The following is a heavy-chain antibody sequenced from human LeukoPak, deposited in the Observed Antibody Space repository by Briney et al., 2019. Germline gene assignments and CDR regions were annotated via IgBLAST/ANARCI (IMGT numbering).Heavy chain of an antibody. CDR2: IIPIFGIA. Sequence: GASVKVSCKASGGTFSSYAISWVRQAPGQGLEWMGRIIPIFGIANYAQKFQGRVTITADKSTSTAYMELSSLRSEDTAVYYCERDLNEGRDPWGQGTLVTVSS. J-gene: IGHJ5*02. CDR1: GGTFSSYA. V-gene: IGHV1-69*04. CDR3: ERDLNEGRDP. D-gene: IGHD1-26*01.